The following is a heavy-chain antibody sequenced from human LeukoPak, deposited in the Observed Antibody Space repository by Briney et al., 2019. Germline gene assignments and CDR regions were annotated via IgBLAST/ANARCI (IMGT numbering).Heavy chain of an antibody. CDR3: ARDRHWTNDWVFDY. CDR1: GGSIGTYY. Sequence: PSDTLSLTCTVSGGSIGTYYWSWIRQPPGKVLEWIGYIYYNGYTDYNPSFKSRVTISLHTSKNQFSLNLISVTASDTAVYYCARDRHWTNDWVFDYWGQGNLVTVSS. CDR2: IYYNGYT. J-gene: IGHJ4*02. V-gene: IGHV4-59*01. D-gene: IGHD1/OR15-1a*01.